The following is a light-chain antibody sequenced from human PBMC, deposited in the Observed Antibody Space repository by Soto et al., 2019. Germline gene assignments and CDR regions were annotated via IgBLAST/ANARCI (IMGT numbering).Light chain of an antibody. Sequence: QSALTQPASVSGSPGQSITISCTGTSSDVGGYNYVSWYQQHPGKAPKLMIYDVSNRPSGVSNRFSGSKSGHTASLTISGLQAEDESDYYCSSYTSRSTPLYVFGTGTKLTVL. CDR2: DVS. CDR1: SSDVGGYNY. J-gene: IGLJ1*01. V-gene: IGLV2-14*01. CDR3: SSYTSRSTPLYV.